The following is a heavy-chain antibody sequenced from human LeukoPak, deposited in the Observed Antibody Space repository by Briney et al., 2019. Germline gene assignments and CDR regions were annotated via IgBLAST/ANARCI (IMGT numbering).Heavy chain of an antibody. D-gene: IGHD2-15*01. CDR3: AKDGKYCSGGSCYPAGWFDP. V-gene: IGHV3-23*01. Sequence: PGGSLRLSCAASGFTFSSYAMSWVRQAPGKGLEWVSAISGSGGSTYYADSVKGRFTISRDNSKNTPYLQMNSLRAEDTAVYYCAKDGKYCSGGSCYPAGWFDPWGQGTLVTVSS. CDR1: GFTFSSYA. J-gene: IGHJ5*02. CDR2: ISGSGGST.